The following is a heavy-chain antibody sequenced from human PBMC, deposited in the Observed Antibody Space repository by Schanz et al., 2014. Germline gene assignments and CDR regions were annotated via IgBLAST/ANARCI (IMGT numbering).Heavy chain of an antibody. J-gene: IGHJ4*02. D-gene: IGHD5-12*01. Sequence: QVQLVQSGPAVKKPGASMKVSCLASGYSFTEYFLHWVRQAPGQGLEWMGWINPNSGETNYEQKFKGRVTWTSDTSSSTAFMELSGLTSDDTATYFCARARYTGYDCSGYWGQGTLLIVSS. CDR1: GYSFTEYF. V-gene: IGHV1-2*02. CDR3: ARARYTGYDCSGY. CDR2: INPNSGET.